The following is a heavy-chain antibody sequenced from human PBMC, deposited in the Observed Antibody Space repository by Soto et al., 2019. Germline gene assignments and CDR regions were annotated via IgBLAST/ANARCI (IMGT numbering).Heavy chain of an antibody. CDR3: AREGLGGGQLLGRDAFDI. Sequence: SETLSLTCTVSGGSISSGDYYWSWIRQQPGKGLEWIGYLYYSGSTNYNPSLKSRVTISVDTSKNPFSLKLRSVTAADTAVYYFAREGLGGGQLLGRDAFDIWGQGTLVTVSS. CDR1: GGSISSGDYY. CDR2: LYYSGST. J-gene: IGHJ3*02. V-gene: IGHV4-61*08. D-gene: IGHD2-2*01.